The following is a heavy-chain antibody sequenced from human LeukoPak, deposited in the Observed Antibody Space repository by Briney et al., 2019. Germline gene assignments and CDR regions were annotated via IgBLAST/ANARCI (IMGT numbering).Heavy chain of an antibody. CDR3: ARFRLGSDYYHMDA. CDR2: IYYSGST. CDR1: GGSISSYY. Sequence: SETLSLTCTVSGGSISSYYWSWIRQPPGKGLEWIGCIYYSGSTSYNPSLKSRVTISVDTSKNQFSLKLSSVTAADTAVYYCARFRLGSDYYHMDAWGKGTTVTVSS. J-gene: IGHJ6*03. D-gene: IGHD7-27*01. V-gene: IGHV4-59*01.